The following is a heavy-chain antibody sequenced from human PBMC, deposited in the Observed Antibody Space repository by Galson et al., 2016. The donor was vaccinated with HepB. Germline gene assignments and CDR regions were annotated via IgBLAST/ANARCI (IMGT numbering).Heavy chain of an antibody. CDR2: IYSGDGT. V-gene: IGHV3-53*01. D-gene: IGHD3-9*01. Sequence: SLRLSCAASGFVVSSTYMSWVRQAPGKGLEWVSAIYSGDGTDSADSVKGRFTISRDNSENTLYLQMLSLRAEDTAVDYCASEFPTYDILTLGYWGQGTLVTVSS. CDR1: GFVVSSTY. J-gene: IGHJ4*02. CDR3: ASEFPTYDILTLGY.